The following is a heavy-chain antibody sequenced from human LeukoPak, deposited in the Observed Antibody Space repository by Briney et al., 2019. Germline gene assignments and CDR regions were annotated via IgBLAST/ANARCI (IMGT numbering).Heavy chain of an antibody. V-gene: IGHV4-59*12. CDR3: ARGGRYGSGSYYYYYYGMDV. D-gene: IGHD3-10*01. CDR1: GGSISSYY. J-gene: IGHJ6*02. Sequence: SETLSLTCTVSGGSISSYYWSWIRQPPGKGLEWIGYIYYSGSTNYNPSLKSRVTISVDTSKNQFSLKLSSVTAADTAVYYCARGGRYGSGSYYYYYYGMDVWGQGTTVTVSS. CDR2: IYYSGST.